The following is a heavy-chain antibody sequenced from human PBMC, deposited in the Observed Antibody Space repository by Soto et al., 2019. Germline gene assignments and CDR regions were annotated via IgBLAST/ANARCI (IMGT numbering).Heavy chain of an antibody. CDR1: GYTFTSYG. CDR3: ARDRPPKYCGGDCYPTPMDV. V-gene: IGHV1-18*01. Sequence: QVRLVQSGAEVKKPGASVKVSCKASGYTFTSYGISWVRQAPGQGLEWMGWISAYNGNTNYAQKLQGRVTMTTDTSASTAYMELRSLRSDDTAVYYCARDRPPKYCGGDCYPTPMDVWGQGTTVTVSS. D-gene: IGHD2-21*02. J-gene: IGHJ6*02. CDR2: ISAYNGNT.